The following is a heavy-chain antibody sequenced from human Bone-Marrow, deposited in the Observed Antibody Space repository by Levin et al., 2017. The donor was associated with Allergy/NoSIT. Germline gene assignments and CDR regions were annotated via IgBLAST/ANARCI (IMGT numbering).Heavy chain of an antibody. V-gene: IGHV3-48*02. D-gene: IGHD4/OR15-4a*01. CDR1: GFPFSTYI. CDR3: ARGYGAIDY. CDR2: ISSSSSTR. Sequence: LSLTCAASGFPFSTYIINWVRQAPGKGLEWVAYISSSSSTRYYADSVKGRFNILTDNAKNSLYLQMNSLRDEDTAVYYCARGYGAIDYWGQGTLVTVSS. J-gene: IGHJ4*02.